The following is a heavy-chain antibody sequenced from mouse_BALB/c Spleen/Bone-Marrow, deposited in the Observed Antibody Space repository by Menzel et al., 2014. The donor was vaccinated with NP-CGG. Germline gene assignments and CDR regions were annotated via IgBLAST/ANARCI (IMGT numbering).Heavy chain of an antibody. D-gene: IGHD2-4*01. CDR3: ARLYYDYDGGAY. CDR2: ISGGGSYT. V-gene: IGHV5-9-2*01. J-gene: IGHJ3*01. CDR1: GFTFSSYG. Sequence: EVHLVESGGGLVKPGGSLKLSCAASGFTFSSYGMSWVRQTPEKRLEWVATISGGGSYTYYPDSVKGRFTISRDNAKNTLYLQMSSLRSEDTALYYCARLYYDYDGGAYWGQATLVTVSA.